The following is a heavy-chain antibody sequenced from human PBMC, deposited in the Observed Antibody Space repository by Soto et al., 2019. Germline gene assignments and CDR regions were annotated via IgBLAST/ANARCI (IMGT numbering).Heavy chain of an antibody. J-gene: IGHJ6*02. CDR3: ANEDLLLWFGELLSPYGMDV. Sequence: GGSLRLSCAASGFTFSSYAMSWVRQAPGKGLEWVSAISGSGGSKYYADSVKGRFTISRDNSKNTLYLQMNSLRAEDTAVYYCANEDLLLWFGELLSPYGMDVWGQGTTVTVSS. CDR2: ISGSGGSK. V-gene: IGHV3-23*01. D-gene: IGHD3-10*01. CDR1: GFTFSSYA.